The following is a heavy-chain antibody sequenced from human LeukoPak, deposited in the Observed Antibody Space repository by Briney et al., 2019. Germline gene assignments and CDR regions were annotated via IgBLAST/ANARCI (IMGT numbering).Heavy chain of an antibody. CDR2: INNDGSYT. D-gene: IGHD3-16*01. Sequence: GGSLRLSCAASGLSFSGYWMHWVRQAPGKGLVWVSRINNDGSYTNYADSVKGRFYISRDNAKNTLDLQIHSLRAEDTAVYYCARPAYTAAYDLWGQGTMVTVSS. CDR3: ARPAYTAAYDL. V-gene: IGHV3-74*01. CDR1: GLSFSGYW. J-gene: IGHJ3*01.